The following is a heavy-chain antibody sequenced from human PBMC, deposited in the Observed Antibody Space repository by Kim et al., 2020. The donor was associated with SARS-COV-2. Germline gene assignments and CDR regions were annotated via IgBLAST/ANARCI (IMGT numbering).Heavy chain of an antibody. J-gene: IGHJ4*02. CDR1: GYSFIDYY. CDR2: INPANGAT. D-gene: IGHD4-17*01. Sequence: ASVKVSCKASGYSFIDYYVHWMRQAPGQRLEWMGWINPANGATVYARKFQGRVTMTRDTSVNTVYMELSGLTADDTAIYYSARGPLTGAFGYWGQGTLVT. CDR3: ARGPLTGAFGY. V-gene: IGHV1-2*02.